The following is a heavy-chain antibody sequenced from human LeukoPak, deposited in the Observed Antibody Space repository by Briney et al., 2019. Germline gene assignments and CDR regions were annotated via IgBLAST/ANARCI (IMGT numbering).Heavy chain of an antibody. Sequence: PSETLSLTCTVSGGSISSYYWSWIRQPPGKGLEWIGYIYYSGGTNYNPSLKSRVTISVDTSKNQFSLKLSSVTASDTVVYYWGRGGVQASIWYYYGSGSYYDWFDPWGQGTLVTVSS. CDR2: IYYSGGT. J-gene: IGHJ5*02. V-gene: IGHV4-59*01. CDR1: GGSISSYY. CDR3: GRGGVQASIWYYYGSGSYYDWFDP. D-gene: IGHD3-10*01.